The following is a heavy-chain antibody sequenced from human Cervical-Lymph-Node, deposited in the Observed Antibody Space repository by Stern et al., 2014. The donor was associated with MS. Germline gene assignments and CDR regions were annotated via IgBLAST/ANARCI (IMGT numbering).Heavy chain of an antibody. CDR3: AKSTGTSLSDY. D-gene: IGHD4-17*01. CDR1: GFTFSSYA. J-gene: IGHJ4*02. V-gene: IGHV3-23*04. CDR2: ISGSGGST. Sequence: EVQLVESGGGLVQPGGSLRLSCAASGFTFSSYAMSWVRQAPGKGLEWVSAISGSGGSTYYADSVKGRLNIYSDNSKNTRYLQMNSLRAEDTAVYYCAKSTGTSLSDYWGQGTLVTVSS.